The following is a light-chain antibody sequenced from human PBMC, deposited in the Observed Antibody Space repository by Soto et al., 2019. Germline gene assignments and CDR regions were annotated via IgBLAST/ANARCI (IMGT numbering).Light chain of an antibody. J-gene: IGLJ2*01. V-gene: IGLV2-14*03. Sequence: QSVLTQPASVSGSPGQSITISCTGTSSDVGDYNFVSWYQQHPGKAPKLMIYDVTNRPSGVSNRFSGSKSGNTASLTISGLQAEDEADYHCSSYTNTTARVIFGGGTKLTVL. CDR3: SSYTNTTARVI. CDR1: SSDVGDYNF. CDR2: DVT.